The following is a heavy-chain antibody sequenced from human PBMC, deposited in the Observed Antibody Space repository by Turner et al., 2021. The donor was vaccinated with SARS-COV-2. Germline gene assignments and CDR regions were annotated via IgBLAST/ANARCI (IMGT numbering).Heavy chain of an antibody. CDR1: GFTFSSYG. Sequence: QVQLVESGGGVVQPGRSLRLSCAPSGFTFSSYGMHWVRQAPGKGLEWVAVTSYDGSNKYYADSVKGRFTISRDKSKNTLYLQMNGLRAEDTAVYYCAKQQGLYSNPMYYFDYWGQGTLVTVSS. D-gene: IGHD4-4*01. V-gene: IGHV3-30*18. CDR3: AKQQGLYSNPMYYFDY. J-gene: IGHJ4*02. CDR2: TSYDGSNK.